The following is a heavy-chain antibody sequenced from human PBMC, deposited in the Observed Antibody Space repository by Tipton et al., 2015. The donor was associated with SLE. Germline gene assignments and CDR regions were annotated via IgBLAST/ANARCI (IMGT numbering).Heavy chain of an antibody. CDR1: GYSISSSTNW. Sequence: LRLSCAVSGYSISSSTNWWGWIRQPPGKGLEWIGYIYYSGSTYYNPSLKSRVTMSVDTSKNQFSLKLSSVTAADTAVYYCARDGYSYPFDYWGQGTPVTVSS. CDR2: IYYSGST. V-gene: IGHV4-28*03. CDR3: ARDGYSYPFDY. J-gene: IGHJ4*02. D-gene: IGHD5-18*01.